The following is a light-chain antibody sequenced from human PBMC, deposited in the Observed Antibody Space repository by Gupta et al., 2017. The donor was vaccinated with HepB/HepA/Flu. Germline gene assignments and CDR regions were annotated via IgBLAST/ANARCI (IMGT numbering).Light chain of an antibody. CDR2: RDY. CDR1: TSNIGRNS. Sequence: QSVLTQPPSASGTPGQRVTISCSGGTSNIGRNSVYWYQQFPGSAPQVLIYRDYQRPSGVPERFSGSKSGTSASLAISGLRSGDEAHYYCVAWDDTLSGAVFGGGTKLTVL. J-gene: IGLJ2*01. CDR3: VAWDDTLSGAV. V-gene: IGLV1-47*01.